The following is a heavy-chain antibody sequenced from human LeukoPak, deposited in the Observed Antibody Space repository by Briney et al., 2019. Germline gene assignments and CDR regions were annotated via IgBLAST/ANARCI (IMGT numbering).Heavy chain of an antibody. CDR2: ISYDGSNK. Sequence: PGGSLRLSCAASGFTFSSYAMHWVRQAPGKGLEWVAVISYDGSNKYYADSVKGRFTISRDNAKNSLYLQMNSLRAEDTAVYYCAHGGGWYYFDYWGQGTLVTVSS. J-gene: IGHJ4*02. D-gene: IGHD6-19*01. CDR3: AHGGGWYYFDY. CDR1: GFTFSSYA. V-gene: IGHV3-30-3*01.